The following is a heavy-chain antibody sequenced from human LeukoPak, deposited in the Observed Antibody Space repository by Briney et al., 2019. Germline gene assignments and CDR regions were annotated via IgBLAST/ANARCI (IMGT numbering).Heavy chain of an antibody. J-gene: IGHJ3*01. Sequence: SETLSHTCTVSGGSVSSYYWSWIRQPPGKGLEWIGYIYSPGTTNYNPSLKSRVSFSVDTSKNQFSLNLNSVTAADTAIYYCARNQTSYDSWSGSRTGSHQAFDVWGQGRLVTVSS. CDR3: ARNQTSYDSWSGSRTGSHQAFDV. CDR2: IYSPGTT. D-gene: IGHD3-3*01. V-gene: IGHV4-59*02. CDR1: GGSVSSYY.